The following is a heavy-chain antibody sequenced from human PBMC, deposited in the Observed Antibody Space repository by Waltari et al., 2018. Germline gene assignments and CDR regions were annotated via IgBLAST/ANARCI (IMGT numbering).Heavy chain of an antibody. D-gene: IGHD3-22*01. CDR1: GFTLSNYW. Sequence: EVQLVESGGGLVQPGGSLRLSCAASGFTLSNYWMSWVRQAPGKGPEWVANIMTDGREEYYVDCVRGRFTISRDNAKNSLYLQMNSLRPEDTAVYYCVRDQWFAFDIWGQGTMVTVSS. J-gene: IGHJ3*02. CDR2: IMTDGREE. CDR3: VRDQWFAFDI. V-gene: IGHV3-7*01.